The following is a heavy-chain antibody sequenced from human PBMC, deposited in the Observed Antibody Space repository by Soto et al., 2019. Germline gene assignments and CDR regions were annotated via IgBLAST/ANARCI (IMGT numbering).Heavy chain of an antibody. Sequence: SETLSLTCTVSGGSISSYYWSWIRQPPGKGLEWIGYIYYSGSTNYNPSLKSRVTISVDTSKNQFSLKLSSVTAADTAVYYCARDYVTTLDNWCAPWGQGTRVTVS. CDR1: GGSISSYY. V-gene: IGHV4-59*01. CDR2: IYYSGST. J-gene: IGHJ5*02. CDR3: ARDYVTTLDNWCAP. D-gene: IGHD4-4*01.